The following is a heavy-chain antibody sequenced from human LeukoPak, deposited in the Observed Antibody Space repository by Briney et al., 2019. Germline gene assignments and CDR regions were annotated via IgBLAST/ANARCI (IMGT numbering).Heavy chain of an antibody. D-gene: IGHD6-13*01. J-gene: IGHJ4*02. CDR1: GFTFSSYG. Sequence: PGGSLRLSCAASGFTFSSYGMHWVRQAPGKELEWVEVISYDGSNKYYADSVKGRFTISRDNSKNTLYLQMNSLRAEDTAVYYCAKEELGIAAAGPFDYWGQGTLVTVSS. V-gene: IGHV3-30*18. CDR2: ISYDGSNK. CDR3: AKEELGIAAAGPFDY.